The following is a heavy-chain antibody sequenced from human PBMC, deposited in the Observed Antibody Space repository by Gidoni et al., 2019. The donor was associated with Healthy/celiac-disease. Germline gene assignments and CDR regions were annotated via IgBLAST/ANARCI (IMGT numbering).Heavy chain of an antibody. CDR2: IKSKTDGGTT. CDR3: TTASGELHPGGALYYYYYYGMDV. CDR1: GFTFSNAW. Sequence: EVQLVESGGGLVKPGGSLRLSCAASGFTFSNAWMSWVRQAPGKGLEWVGRIKSKTDGGTTDYAAPVKGRFTISRDDSKNTLYLQMNSLKTEDTAVYYCTTASGELHPGGALYYYYYYGMDVWGQGTTVTVSS. J-gene: IGHJ6*02. D-gene: IGHD3-16*01. V-gene: IGHV3-15*01.